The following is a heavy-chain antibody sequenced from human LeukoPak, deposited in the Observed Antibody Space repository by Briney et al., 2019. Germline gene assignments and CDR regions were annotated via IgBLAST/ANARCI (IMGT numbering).Heavy chain of an antibody. D-gene: IGHD2-2*01. CDR1: GYTFTGYY. Sequence: EASVKVSCKASGYTFTGYYMHWVRQAPGQGLEWMGWINPNSGGTNYAQKFQGRVTMTRDTSISTAYMELSRLRSDDTAVYYCARDVRVVPAAILNWFDPWGQGTMVTVSS. V-gene: IGHV1-2*02. J-gene: IGHJ5*02. CDR3: ARDVRVVPAAILNWFDP. CDR2: INPNSGGT.